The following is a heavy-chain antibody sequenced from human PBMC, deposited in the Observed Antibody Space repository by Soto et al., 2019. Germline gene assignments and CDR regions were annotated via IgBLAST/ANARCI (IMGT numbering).Heavy chain of an antibody. V-gene: IGHV1-46*01. J-gene: IGHJ4*02. D-gene: IGHD6-19*01. CDR3: ARDGSAWDFDY. Sequence: QVQLVQSGAEMKKPGASVKVSCKASGYTFTTYFIHWVRQAPGQGLEWMGIVRPSGGNTAYAQRFQGRLTMTRDTSTSTVDMELSSLRSDDTAVYYCARDGSAWDFDYWGQGTLVTVSS. CDR1: GYTFTTYF. CDR2: VRPSGGNT.